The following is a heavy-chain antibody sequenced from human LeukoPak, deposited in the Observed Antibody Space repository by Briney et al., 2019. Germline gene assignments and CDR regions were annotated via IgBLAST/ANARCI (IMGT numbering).Heavy chain of an antibody. J-gene: IGHJ3*01. Sequence: PGGSLRLSCAASGFTFSSHSMNWVRQAPGKGLEWVSYITGGSRTIYYADSVKGRFTISRDNAQNSLYLQMNSLRDEDTGVYYCARDLGRDGYSFYREVFDLWGQGTMVTVSS. CDR1: GFTFSSHS. D-gene: IGHD5-24*01. CDR2: ITGGSRTI. V-gene: IGHV3-48*02. CDR3: ARDLGRDGYSFYREVFDL.